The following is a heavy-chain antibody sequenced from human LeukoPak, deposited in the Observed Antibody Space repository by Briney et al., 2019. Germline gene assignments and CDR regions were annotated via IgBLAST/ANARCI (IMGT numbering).Heavy chain of an antibody. CDR3: ARSYYYDSSGYYKRYYFDY. CDR2: ISAYNGHT. CDR1: GYTFTSYG. D-gene: IGHD3-22*01. V-gene: IGHV1-18*01. J-gene: IGHJ4*02. Sequence: GASVKVSCKASGYTFTSYGIGWVRQAPGQGLEWMGWISAYNGHTNYAQKFQGRVTITADESTSTAYMELSSLRSEDTAVYYCARSYYYDSSGYYKRYYFDYWGQGTLVTVSS.